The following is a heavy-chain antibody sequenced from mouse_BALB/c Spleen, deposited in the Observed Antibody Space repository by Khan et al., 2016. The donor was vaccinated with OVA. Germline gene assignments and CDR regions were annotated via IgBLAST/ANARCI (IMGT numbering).Heavy chain of an antibody. Sequence: VQLQQSGPELVKPGASVKISCKTSGYTFTEYTMHWVKQSHGKSLVWVGGIILNNGGTISNQKFKGKATLTVDKSSSTAYMELRSLTSEESAVYYFARGAYYRYDGYFDVWGAGTTVTVSP. CDR1: GYTFTEYT. D-gene: IGHD2-14*01. CDR2: IILNNGGT. V-gene: IGHV1-18*01. J-gene: IGHJ1*01. CDR3: ARGAYYRYDGYFDV.